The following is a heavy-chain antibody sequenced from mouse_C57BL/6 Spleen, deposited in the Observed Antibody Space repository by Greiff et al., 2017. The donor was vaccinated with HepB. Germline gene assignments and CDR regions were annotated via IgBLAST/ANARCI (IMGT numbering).Heavy chain of an antibody. CDR3: ARERLPYYAMDY. D-gene: IGHD2-2*01. J-gene: IGHJ4*01. V-gene: IGHV1-61*01. Sequence: QVQLQQPGAELVRPGSSVKLSCKASGYTFTSYWMDWVKQRPGQGLEWIGNIYPSDSETHYNQKFKDKATLTVDKSSSTAYMQISSLTSEDSAVYYCARERLPYYAMDYWGQGTSVTVSS. CDR1: GYTFTSYW. CDR2: IYPSDSET.